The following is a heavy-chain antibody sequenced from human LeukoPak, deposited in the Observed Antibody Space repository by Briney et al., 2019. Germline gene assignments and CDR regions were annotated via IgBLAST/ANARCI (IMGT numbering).Heavy chain of an antibody. V-gene: IGHV3-11*01. J-gene: IGHJ6*03. Sequence: PGGSLRLSCAASGFTFSDYYMSWIRQAPGKGLEWVSYISSSGSTIYYADSVKGRFTTSRDNAKNSLYLQMNSLRAEDTAVYYCARGAKYYYYYMDVWGKGTTVTVSS. CDR2: ISSSGSTI. CDR1: GFTFSDYY. CDR3: ARGAKYYYYYMDV.